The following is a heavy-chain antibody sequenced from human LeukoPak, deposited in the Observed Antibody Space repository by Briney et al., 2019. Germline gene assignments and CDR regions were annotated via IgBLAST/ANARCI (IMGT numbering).Heavy chain of an antibody. CDR1: GYSFTSYW. Sequence: GESLKISCKGSGYSFTSYWIGWVRQMPGKGLEWMGIIYPGDSDTRCSPSFQGQVTISADKSISTAYLQWSSLKASDTAMYYCARRYYDILAGWPYYFAYWGQETLVTVSS. D-gene: IGHD3-9*01. J-gene: IGHJ4*02. V-gene: IGHV5-51*01. CDR3: ARRYYDILAGWPYYFAY. CDR2: IYPGDSDT.